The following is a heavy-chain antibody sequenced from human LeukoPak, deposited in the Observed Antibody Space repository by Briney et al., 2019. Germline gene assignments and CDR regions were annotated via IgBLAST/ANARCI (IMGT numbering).Heavy chain of an antibody. CDR3: AKDQTVAAPNYFDY. D-gene: IGHD6-19*01. J-gene: IGHJ4*02. CDR2: IIPIFGTA. V-gene: IGHV1-69*13. CDR1: GGTFSSYA. Sequence: ASVKVSCKASGGTFSSYAISWVRQAPGQGLEWMGGIIPIFGTANYAQKFQGRVTITADESTSTAYMELSSLGSEDTAVYYCAKDQTVAAPNYFDYWGQGTLVTVSS.